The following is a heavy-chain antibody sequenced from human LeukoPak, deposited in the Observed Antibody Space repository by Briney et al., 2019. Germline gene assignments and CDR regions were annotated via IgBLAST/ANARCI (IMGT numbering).Heavy chain of an antibody. J-gene: IGHJ4*02. V-gene: IGHV3-23*01. CDR1: GFTLPGHT. CDR2: IGGRDDRT. D-gene: IGHD3-3*01. CDR3: AKDPNPRYDLWSGYK. Sequence: GGSLRLSCAASGFTLPGHTMTWLRQAPGKGLEWVSIIGGRDDRTYYADFVKGRFTISRDNSKNILYLQMNNLRAEDTAVYYCAKDPNPRYDLWSGYKWGQGTLVTVSS.